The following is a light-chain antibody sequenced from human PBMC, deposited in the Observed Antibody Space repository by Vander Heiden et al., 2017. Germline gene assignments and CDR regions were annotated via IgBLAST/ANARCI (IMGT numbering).Light chain of an antibody. CDR3: CSYASSYTWV. Sequence: QSALTQPRPVSGSPGQPVTISCTGTSSDVGGYNYVSWYQQHPGKAPMLMIYDVSKRPSGVPDRFSGSKSGTTASLTISGLQAEDEADYYCCSYASSYTWVFGGGTKLTVL. J-gene: IGLJ2*01. V-gene: IGLV2-11*01. CDR1: SSDVGGYNY. CDR2: DVS.